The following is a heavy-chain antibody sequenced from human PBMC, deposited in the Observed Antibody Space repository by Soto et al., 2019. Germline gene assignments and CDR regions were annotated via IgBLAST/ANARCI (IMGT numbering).Heavy chain of an antibody. CDR3: ARASTYYDFWSGKNWFDP. Sequence: GESLKISCKGSGYNFTNYWIGWVRQMPGKGLEWMGIIYPGDSDTRYSPSFQGQVTISADKSISTAYLQWSSLKASDTAMYYCARASTYYDFWSGKNWFDPWGQGTLVTVSS. V-gene: IGHV5-51*01. CDR1: GYNFTNYW. CDR2: IYPGDSDT. J-gene: IGHJ5*02. D-gene: IGHD3-3*01.